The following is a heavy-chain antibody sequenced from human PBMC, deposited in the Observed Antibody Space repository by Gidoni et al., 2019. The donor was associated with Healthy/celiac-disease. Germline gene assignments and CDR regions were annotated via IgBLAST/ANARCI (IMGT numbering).Heavy chain of an antibody. Sequence: QVQLVQSGAEVKKPGSSVKVSCKASGGTFSSYAISWVRQAPGQGLEWMGGIIPIFGTANYAQKFQGRVTITADKSTSTAYMELSSLRSEDTAVYYCARGRDFSTVPAAIWGWFDPWGQGTLVTVSS. CDR3: ARGRDFSTVPAAIWGWFDP. CDR1: GGTFSSYA. CDR2: IIPIFGTA. D-gene: IGHD2-2*02. J-gene: IGHJ5*02. V-gene: IGHV1-69*06.